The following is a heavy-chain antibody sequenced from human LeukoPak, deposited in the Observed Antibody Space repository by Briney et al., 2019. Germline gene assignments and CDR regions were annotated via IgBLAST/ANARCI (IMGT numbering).Heavy chain of an antibody. Sequence: SGGSLRLSCSASGFTFSSYTIHWVRQAPGKGLEFVSAITNNGGNTYYADSVKGRFTISRDNSKNTVYLQMSSLRSEDTAVYYCARALYHYDSSGYSEYYFDYWGQGTLVTVSS. D-gene: IGHD3-22*01. J-gene: IGHJ4*02. CDR2: ITNNGGNT. CDR1: GFTFSSYT. V-gene: IGHV3-64D*06. CDR3: ARALYHYDSSGYSEYYFDY.